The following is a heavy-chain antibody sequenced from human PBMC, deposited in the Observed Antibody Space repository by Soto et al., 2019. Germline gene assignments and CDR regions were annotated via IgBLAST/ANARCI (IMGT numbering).Heavy chain of an antibody. V-gene: IGHV1-2*04. J-gene: IGHJ6*03. Sequence: QVQLVQSGAEVRKPGASVTVSCRSSGDSFNDYYIHWVRQAPGQGLEWMGWIHPNGGVTKYAQKFQGWVSMTRDTSIRTGYMQLSRLRSDDTAVDYCARESGGATATLDYYYCYTEVWGTGTTVTVSS. CDR2: IHPNGGVT. CDR3: ARESGGATATLDYYYCYTEV. CDR1: GDSFNDYY. D-gene: IGHD1-26*01.